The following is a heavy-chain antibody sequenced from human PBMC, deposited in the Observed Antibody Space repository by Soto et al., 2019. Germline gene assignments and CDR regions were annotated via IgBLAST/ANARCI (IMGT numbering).Heavy chain of an antibody. Sequence: PSQTLSLTCAISGDSVSSNSAAWNWIRQSPSRGLEWLGRTYYRSKWYNDYAVSVKSRMTINPDTSKNQFSLHLNSVTPEDTAVYFCARVQWVLGRFGPWGQGTLVTVSS. V-gene: IGHV6-1*01. CDR3: ARVQWVLGRFGP. J-gene: IGHJ5*02. CDR2: TYYRSKWYN. CDR1: GDSVSSNSAA. D-gene: IGHD5-12*01.